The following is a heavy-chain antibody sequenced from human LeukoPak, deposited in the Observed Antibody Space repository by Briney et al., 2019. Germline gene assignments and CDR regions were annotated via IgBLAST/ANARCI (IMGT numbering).Heavy chain of an antibody. J-gene: IGHJ4*02. V-gene: IGHV1-46*01. D-gene: IGHD6-19*01. CDR2: INPSGGST. CDR1: GYTFTIYY. Sequence: ASVKVSCKASGYTFTIYYIHWVRQAPGQGLEWMGLINPSGGSTNYAQKFQGRVTMTRDTSTSTVYMELSSLRSEDTAVYYCARVAPHRRLTSGWYYFDYWGQGTLVTVSS. CDR3: ARVAPHRRLTSGWYYFDY.